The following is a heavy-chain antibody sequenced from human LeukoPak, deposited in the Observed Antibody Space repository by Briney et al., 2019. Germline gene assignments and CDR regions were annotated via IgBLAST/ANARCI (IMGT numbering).Heavy chain of an antibody. D-gene: IGHD3-22*01. V-gene: IGHV3-69-1*01. CDR2: ISSSSTI. Sequence: GGSLRLSCAASGFTFGYYAMHWVRQAPGKGLEWVSYISSSSTIYYADSVKGRFTISRDNAKNSLYLQMNSLRAEDTAVYYCARVPYYYDSSGYYFGGYYYYMDVWGKGTTVTVSS. J-gene: IGHJ6*03. CDR1: GFTFGYYA. CDR3: ARVPYYYDSSGYYFGGYYYYMDV.